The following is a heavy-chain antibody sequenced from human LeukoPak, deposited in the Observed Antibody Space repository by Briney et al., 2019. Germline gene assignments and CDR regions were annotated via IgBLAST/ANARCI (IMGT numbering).Heavy chain of an antibody. CDR1: GFTFSSYG. V-gene: IGHV3-33*01. CDR2: IWYDGSNK. Sequence: GRSLRLSCAASGFTFSSYGMHWVRQAPGKGLESVAVIWYDGSNKYYADSVKGRFTISRDNSKNTLYLQMNSLRAEDTAVYYCARDCSSTRCIDYWGQGTLVTVSS. D-gene: IGHD2-2*01. CDR3: ARDCSSTRCIDY. J-gene: IGHJ4*02.